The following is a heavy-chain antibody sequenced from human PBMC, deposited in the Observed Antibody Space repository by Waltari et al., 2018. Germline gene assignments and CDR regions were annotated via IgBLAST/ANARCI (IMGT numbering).Heavy chain of an antibody. Sequence: QVQLEESGGGLVKPGGSLRLSCAAHGFTFRDFHMTWISQAAGKGLEWVSYISSHSSNIYYADSVKGRFTVSRDNAKNFLYLQMNSLRADDTARYYCARGRFSSGSDYWGQGTQVTVSS. CDR2: ISSHSSNI. CDR1: GFTFRDFH. D-gene: IGHD6-19*01. V-gene: IGHV3-11*01. CDR3: ARGRFSSGSDY. J-gene: IGHJ4*02.